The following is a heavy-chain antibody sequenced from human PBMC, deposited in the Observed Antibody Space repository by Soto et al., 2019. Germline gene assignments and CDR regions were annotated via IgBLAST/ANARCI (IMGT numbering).Heavy chain of an antibody. CDR1: GGTFSSYA. D-gene: IGHD1-26*01. CDR3: ARDSIVGATFDAFDI. Sequence: QVQLVQSGAEVKKPGSSVKVSCKASGGTFSSYAISWVRQAPGQGLEWMGGIIPIFGTANYAQKFQGRVTITADESTSTASMELSSLSSEDTAVNYCARDSIVGATFDAFDIWGQGTMVTVSS. J-gene: IGHJ3*02. CDR2: IIPIFGTA. V-gene: IGHV1-69*01.